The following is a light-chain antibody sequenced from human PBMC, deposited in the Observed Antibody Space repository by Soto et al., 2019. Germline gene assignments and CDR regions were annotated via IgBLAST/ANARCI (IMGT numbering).Light chain of an antibody. CDR1: QSVLYSSNNKNY. CDR3: QQYYSTPHT. J-gene: IGKJ4*01. Sequence: DIVMTQSPDSLAVSLGERATINCKSSQSVLYSSNNKNYLAWYQQKPGQPPKLIIYWASTRESGVPDRFSGSGSGTDFTLTISSLQAEDVAVYYCQQYYSTPHTFGGGTKVDIK. V-gene: IGKV4-1*01. CDR2: WAS.